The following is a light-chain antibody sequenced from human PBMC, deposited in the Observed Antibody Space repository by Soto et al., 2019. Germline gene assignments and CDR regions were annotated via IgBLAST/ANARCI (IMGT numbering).Light chain of an antibody. CDR3: QHSYSTPRT. J-gene: IGKJ1*01. CDR1: QSISSY. CDR2: AAS. V-gene: IGKV1-39*01. Sequence: DIQMTQSPSSLSASVGDRVTITCRASQSISSYLNWYQQKPGKAPKLLIYAASSLQSGVPSKFSGSGSRTDLTLTISSLQPEDLATYNCQHSYSTPRTFGQGTKVEIK.